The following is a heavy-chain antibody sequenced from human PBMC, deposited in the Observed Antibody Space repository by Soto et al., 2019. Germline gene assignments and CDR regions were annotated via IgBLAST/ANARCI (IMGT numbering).Heavy chain of an antibody. CDR2: IKQDGSEK. CDR1: GFTFSSYW. Sequence: GGSLRLSCAASGFTFSSYWMSWVRQAPGKGLEWVANIKQDGSEKYYVDSVKGRFTISRDNAKNSLYLQMNSLRAEDTAVYYCARHGAYYYYYYMDVWGKGTTVTVSS. CDR3: ARHGAYYYYYYMDV. V-gene: IGHV3-7*01. D-gene: IGHD1-26*01. J-gene: IGHJ6*03.